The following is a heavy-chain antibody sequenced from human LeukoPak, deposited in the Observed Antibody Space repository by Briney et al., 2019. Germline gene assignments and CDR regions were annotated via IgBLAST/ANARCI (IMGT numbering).Heavy chain of an antibody. Sequence: PGGSLRLSCAASGFTFSSYVMHWVRQAPGKGLEWVAVISYDGSNTYYADSVKGRFTSSRDNSKNTLYLQMNSLRAEDTAVYYCARDHGSGYFDYWGQGTLVTVSS. J-gene: IGHJ4*02. CDR3: ARDHGSGYFDY. V-gene: IGHV3-30*04. D-gene: IGHD3-22*01. CDR2: ISYDGSNT. CDR1: GFTFSSYV.